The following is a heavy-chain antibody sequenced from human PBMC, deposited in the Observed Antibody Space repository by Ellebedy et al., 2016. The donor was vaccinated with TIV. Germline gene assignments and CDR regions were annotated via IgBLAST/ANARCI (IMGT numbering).Heavy chain of an antibody. CDR3: ARGGRDQWLIDY. CDR1: GFTFSNYW. Sequence: GESLKISCAASGFTFSNYWIHWVRQAPGKGPVWLSRINRDGSSANYADSVKGRFSISRDNSKNTLYVQMNSLRAEDTAVYYCARGGRDQWLIDYWGQGTLVTVSS. CDR2: INRDGSSA. V-gene: IGHV3-74*01. J-gene: IGHJ4*02. D-gene: IGHD6-19*01.